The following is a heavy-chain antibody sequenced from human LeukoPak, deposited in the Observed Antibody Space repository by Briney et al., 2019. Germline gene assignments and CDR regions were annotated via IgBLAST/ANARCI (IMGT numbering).Heavy chain of an antibody. V-gene: IGHV3-33*01. CDR1: GFSFSSYG. D-gene: IGHD5-12*01. J-gene: IGHJ4*02. CDR3: VRHGGL. Sequence: GGSLRHSCAASGFSFSSYGMHWVRQAPGKGLEWVAVIWYDGSNKNYADSVKGRFTISRVNSKNMLYLQMNSLRVEDTALYYCVRHGGLWGQGTLVTVSS. CDR2: IWYDGSNK.